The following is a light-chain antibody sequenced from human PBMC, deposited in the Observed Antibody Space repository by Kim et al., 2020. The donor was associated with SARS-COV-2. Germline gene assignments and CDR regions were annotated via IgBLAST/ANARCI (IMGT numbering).Light chain of an antibody. CDR2: EVT. CDR3: ASYTGNNNLI. J-gene: IGLJ2*01. CDR1: SGGLGNYKY. V-gene: IGLV2-8*01. Sequence: QSALTQPPSASGSPGQSVTISCTGTSGGLGNYKYVSNVSWYQVHPNKAPKLIIYEVTRRPTGVPARFSGSKSGNTASLTVSGLLAEDEADYFCASYTGNNNLIFGGGTQLTVL.